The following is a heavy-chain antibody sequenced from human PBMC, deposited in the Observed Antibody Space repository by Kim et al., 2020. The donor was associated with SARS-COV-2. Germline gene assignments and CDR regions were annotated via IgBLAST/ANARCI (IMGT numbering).Heavy chain of an antibody. CDR1: GGSFSGYY. Sequence: SETLSLTCAVYGGSFSGYYWSWIRQPPGKGLEWIGEINHSGSTNYNPSLKSRVTISVDTSKNQFSLKLSSVTAADTAVYYCASFRIAARPSPYYYYYGMDVWGQGTTVTVSS. D-gene: IGHD6-13*01. CDR3: ASFRIAARPSPYYYYYGMDV. CDR2: INHSGST. J-gene: IGHJ6*02. V-gene: IGHV4-34*01.